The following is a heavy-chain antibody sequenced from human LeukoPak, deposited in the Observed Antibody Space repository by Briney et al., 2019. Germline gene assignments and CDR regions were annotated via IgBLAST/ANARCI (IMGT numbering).Heavy chain of an antibody. CDR1: GFTFSNAW. J-gene: IGHJ4*02. CDR3: TTARLTTVTTKVFFPY. D-gene: IGHD4-11*01. CDR2: IKSKTDGGTT. Sequence: GGSLRLSCAASGFTFSNAWMSWVRQAPGKGLEWVGRIKSKTDGGTTDYAAPVKGRFTISRDDSKNTLYLQMNSLKTEDTAVYYCTTARLTTVTTKVFFPYWGQGTLVTVSS. V-gene: IGHV3-15*01.